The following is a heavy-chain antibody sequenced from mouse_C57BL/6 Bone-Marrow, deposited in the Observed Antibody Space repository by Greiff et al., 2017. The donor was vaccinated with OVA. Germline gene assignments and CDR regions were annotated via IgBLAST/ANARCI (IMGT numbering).Heavy chain of an antibody. D-gene: IGHD2-2*01. V-gene: IGHV5-9*01. CDR2: ISGGGGNT. CDR1: GFTFSSYT. CDR3: ARRMVTYFDY. J-gene: IGHJ2*01. Sequence: EVQGVESGGGLVKPGGSLKLSCAASGFTFSSYTMSWVRQTPEKRLEWVATISGGGGNTYYPDSVKGRFTISRDNAKNTLYLQMSSLRSEDTALYYCARRMVTYFDYWGQGTTLTVSS.